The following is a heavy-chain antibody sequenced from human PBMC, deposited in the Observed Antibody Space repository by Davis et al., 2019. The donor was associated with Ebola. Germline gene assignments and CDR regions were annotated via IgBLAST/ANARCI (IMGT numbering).Heavy chain of an antibody. CDR3: ARDDGGDLDY. D-gene: IGHD2-21*01. Sequence: MPSETLSLTCTASGGYISGYYWSWIRQPPGKGLEWIGNLFHAGGTNYSPSLKSRLTISVNTSKNQFSLELNSVTAADTAVYYCARDDGGDLDYWGQGTLVTVSS. V-gene: IGHV4-59*12. J-gene: IGHJ4*02. CDR2: LFHAGGT. CDR1: GGYISGYY.